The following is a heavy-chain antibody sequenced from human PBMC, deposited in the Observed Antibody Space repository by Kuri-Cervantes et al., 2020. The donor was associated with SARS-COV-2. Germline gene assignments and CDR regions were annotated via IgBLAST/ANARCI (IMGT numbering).Heavy chain of an antibody. CDR2: IYYSGST. D-gene: IGHD4-17*01. V-gene: IGHV4-39*07. CDR3: AREHTVTRYFDY. CDR1: GGSISSSSYY. J-gene: IGHJ4*02. Sequence: GSLRLSCTVSGGSISSSSYYWGWIRQPPGKGLEWIGSIYYSGSTYYNPSLKSRVTISVDTSKNQFSLKLSSVTAADTAVYYCAREHTVTRYFDYWGQGTLVTVSS.